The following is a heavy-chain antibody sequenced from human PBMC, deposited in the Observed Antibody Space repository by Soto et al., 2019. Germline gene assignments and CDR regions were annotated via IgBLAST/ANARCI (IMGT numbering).Heavy chain of an antibody. D-gene: IGHD1-26*01. CDR3: ARGVGELTQAFDY. J-gene: IGHJ4*02. CDR1: GGSFSGYY. V-gene: IGHV4-34*01. Sequence: QVQLQQWGAGLLKPSETLSLTCAVYGGSFSGYYWSWIRQPPGKGLEWIGEINHSGSTNYNPSLKRRVTISVDTSKNQFSLKLSSVTAADTAVYYCARGVGELTQAFDYWGQGTLVTVSS. CDR2: INHSGST.